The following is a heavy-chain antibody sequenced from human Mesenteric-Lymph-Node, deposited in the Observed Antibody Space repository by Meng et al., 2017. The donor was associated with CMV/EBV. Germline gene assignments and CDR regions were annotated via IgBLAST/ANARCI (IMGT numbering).Heavy chain of an antibody. CDR1: GFTVSSNY. CDR3: ATPRLFMVIFDY. D-gene: IGHD3-10*01. CDR2: IRYDGSDK. J-gene: IGHJ4*02. Sequence: GESLKISCAASGFTVSSNYMYWVRQAPGKGLEWVAFIRYDGSDKKYGDSVKGRFTVSRDNSKNTLYLQMNSLRYEDTAVYYCATPRLFMVIFDYWGQGTLVTVSS. V-gene: IGHV3-30*02.